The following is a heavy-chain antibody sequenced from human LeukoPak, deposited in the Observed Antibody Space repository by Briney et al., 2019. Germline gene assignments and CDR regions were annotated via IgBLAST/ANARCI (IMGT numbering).Heavy chain of an antibody. V-gene: IGHV3-23*01. CDR2: ITGSGSSS. D-gene: IGHD3-16*01. Sequence: GGSLRLSCAASGFTFSSYAMSWVRQAPGKGLEWVAAITGSGSSSYYADSVRGRFTISRDNSMNTVYLQMNTLGAEDTAIYYCARLNGPVVITFGGVTWFDPWGQGTRVTVSS. J-gene: IGHJ5*02. CDR1: GFTFSSYA. CDR3: ARLNGPVVITFGGVTWFDP.